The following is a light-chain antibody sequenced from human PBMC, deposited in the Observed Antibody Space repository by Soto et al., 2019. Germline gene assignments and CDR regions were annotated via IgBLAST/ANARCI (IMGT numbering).Light chain of an antibody. CDR3: AAWDDSLNGVV. J-gene: IGLJ2*01. CDR2: NN. Sequence: QSVLTQPPSASGTPGQRVTISCSGSSSNIGSNTVNWYQQLPGTAPKLLIYNNQRPSGVPDRFSGSKSGTSASLAISGLQSEDEADYYCAAWDDSLNGVVFGGGTQLTVL. CDR1: SSNIGSNT. V-gene: IGLV1-44*01.